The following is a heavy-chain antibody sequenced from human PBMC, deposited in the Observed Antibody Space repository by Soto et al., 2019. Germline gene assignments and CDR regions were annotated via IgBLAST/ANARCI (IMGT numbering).Heavy chain of an antibody. Sequence: PSETLSLTCAVSGGSIDSGAFSLSWIRQPPGKGLEWIGYVTHSGTAYSIPSLNGRLTLSVDSSQTQFPLKLTSVTAADSVFYYCARIHWAQSSLDYWGRGILVTVSS. J-gene: IGHJ4*02. CDR1: GGSIDSGAFS. CDR2: VTHSGTA. CDR3: ARIHWAQSSLDY. V-gene: IGHV4-30-2*01. D-gene: IGHD6-19*01.